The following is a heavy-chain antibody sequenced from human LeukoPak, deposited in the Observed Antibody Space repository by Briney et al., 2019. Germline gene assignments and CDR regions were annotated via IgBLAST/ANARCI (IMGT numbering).Heavy chain of an antibody. V-gene: IGHV3-23*01. Sequence: GGSLRLSCATSRFTFSSYSMNWVRQAPGKGLEWVSAISGSGGSTYYADSVKGRFTISRDNSKNTLYLQMNSLRAEDTAVYYCVRGDSRDYWGQGTLVTVSS. D-gene: IGHD6-13*01. J-gene: IGHJ4*02. CDR2: ISGSGGST. CDR3: VRGDSRDY. CDR1: RFTFSSYS.